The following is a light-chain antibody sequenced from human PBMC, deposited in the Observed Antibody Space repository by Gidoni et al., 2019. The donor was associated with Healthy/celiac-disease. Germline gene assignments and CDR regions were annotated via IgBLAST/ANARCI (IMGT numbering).Light chain of an antibody. CDR1: QSVSSN. CDR2: GAS. CDR3: QQYNNWPQT. V-gene: IGKV3-15*01. Sequence: EIVMTQSPATLSVSPGERATLSCRASQSVSSNLAWYQQKPGQAPRLLIYGASTRATGIPARFSGSGSGTEFTLTISSLQSEDFAVYYCQQYNNWPQTFXQXTKVXIK. J-gene: IGKJ1*01.